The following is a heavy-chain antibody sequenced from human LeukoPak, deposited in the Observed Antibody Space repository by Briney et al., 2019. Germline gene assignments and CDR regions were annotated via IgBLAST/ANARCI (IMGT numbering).Heavy chain of an antibody. D-gene: IGHD1-26*01. Sequence: SETLSLTCTVSGYSISSDYYWGWIRQPPGKGLEWIGSIYHSGSTYYNPSLKSRVTISVDTSKDRFSLKLSSVTAADTAVYFCARVGIDSGSFADFDYWGQGTLVTVSS. CDR1: GYSISSDYY. CDR3: ARVGIDSGSFADFDY. V-gene: IGHV4-38-2*02. CDR2: IYHSGST. J-gene: IGHJ4*02.